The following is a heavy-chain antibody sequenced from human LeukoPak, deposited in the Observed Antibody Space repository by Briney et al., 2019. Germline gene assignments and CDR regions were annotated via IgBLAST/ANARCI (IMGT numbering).Heavy chain of an antibody. J-gene: IGHJ3*02. Sequence: SQTLSLTCTVSGGSISSGDYYWSWIRQPPGKGLEWIGYIYYSGSTYYNPSLKSRVTISVDTSKNQFSLKLSSVTAADTAVYYCARVIAATLDAFDIWGQGTMVTVSS. V-gene: IGHV4-30-4*08. CDR3: ARVIAATLDAFDI. D-gene: IGHD2-15*01. CDR1: GGSISSGDYY. CDR2: IYYSGST.